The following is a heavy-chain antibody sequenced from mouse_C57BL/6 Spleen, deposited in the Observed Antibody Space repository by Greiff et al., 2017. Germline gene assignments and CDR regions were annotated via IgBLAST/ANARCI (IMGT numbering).Heavy chain of an antibody. V-gene: IGHV5-9-1*02. CDR2: ISSGGDYI. J-gene: IGHJ2*01. CDR3: TKNSNRDYFDY. CDR1: GFTFSSYA. D-gene: IGHD2-5*01. Sequence: EVKLVESGEGLVKPGGSLKLSCAASGFTFSSYAMSWVRQTPEKRLEWVAYISSGGDYIYYADTVKGRFTISSDNARNTLYLQMRSLKSEYTAMYYCTKNSNRDYFDYWGQGTTLTVSS.